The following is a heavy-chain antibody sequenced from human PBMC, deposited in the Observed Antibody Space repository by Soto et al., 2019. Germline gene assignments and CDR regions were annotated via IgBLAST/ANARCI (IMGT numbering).Heavy chain of an antibody. Sequence: LRLSCAASGFTFSSYAMHWVRHAPGKGLEWVAVISYDGSNKYYADSVKGRFTISRDNSKNTLYLQMNSLRAEDTAVYYCARERGSGWYGVDYYYYYGMDVWGQGTTVTVS. J-gene: IGHJ6*02. CDR1: GFTFSSYA. CDR2: ISYDGSNK. V-gene: IGHV3-30-3*01. D-gene: IGHD6-19*01. CDR3: ARERGSGWYGVDYYYYYGMDV.